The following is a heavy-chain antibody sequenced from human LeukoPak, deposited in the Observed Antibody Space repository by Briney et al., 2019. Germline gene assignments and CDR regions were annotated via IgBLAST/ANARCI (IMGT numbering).Heavy chain of an antibody. CDR1: GFTFSSYW. J-gene: IGHJ4*02. D-gene: IGHD1-26*01. CDR3: AKGGARLHSYYLDY. V-gene: IGHV3-74*01. Sequence: GRSLRLSCAASGFTFSSYWMHWVRQAPGKGLVWVSRINSDGSSTSYADSVKGRFTISRDNAKNTLYLQMNSLRAEDTAVFYCAKGGARLHSYYLDYWGQGTLVTVSS. CDR2: INSDGSST.